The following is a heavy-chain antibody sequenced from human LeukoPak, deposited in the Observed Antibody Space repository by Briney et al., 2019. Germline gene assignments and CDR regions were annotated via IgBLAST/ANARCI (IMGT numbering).Heavy chain of an antibody. J-gene: IGHJ4*02. Sequence: PGGSLRLSCVASGFTFTNYAMSWVRQAPGKGLEWVSAITGSDGTSHYADSVKGRFTISRDNSKNTLYLQVNSLRAEDTAVYYCAKWGDYDILTGYYVPDYWGRGTLVTVSS. CDR1: GFTFTNYA. CDR2: ITGSDGTS. CDR3: AKWGDYDILTGYYVPDY. D-gene: IGHD3-9*01. V-gene: IGHV3-23*01.